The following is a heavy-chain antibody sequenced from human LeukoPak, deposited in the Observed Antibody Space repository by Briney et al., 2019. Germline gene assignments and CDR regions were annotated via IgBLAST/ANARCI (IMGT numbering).Heavy chain of an antibody. CDR1: VYTFTSYY. Sequence: ASVKVSCKPSVYTFTSYYINWVRQATGQGLEWMGWMNPNSGNTGYPQKFQGRVTMTRNTSISTAYMELSSLRSEDTAVYYCARNNDSRDPPHFDYWGQGTLVTVSS. D-gene: IGHD3-16*01. V-gene: IGHV1-8*01. CDR2: MNPNSGNT. CDR3: ARNNDSRDPPHFDY. J-gene: IGHJ4*02.